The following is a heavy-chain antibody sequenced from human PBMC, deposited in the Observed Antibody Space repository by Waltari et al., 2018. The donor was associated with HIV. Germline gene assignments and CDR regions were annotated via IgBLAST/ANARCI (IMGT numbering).Heavy chain of an antibody. Sequence: VQLLESGGGLVKPGGSLRLSCVASGLPFNSYALRWVRPPPGKGLEWVSSVTTGGDNTYDADSVKGRFTISRDNSKNTLYLQMNSLRAEDTALYYCAKCRGSSCSYFDYWGQGTLVSVSS. CDR1: GLPFNSYA. CDR2: VTTGGDNT. J-gene: IGHJ4*02. V-gene: IGHV3-23*01. D-gene: IGHD6-19*01. CDR3: AKCRGSSCSYFDY.